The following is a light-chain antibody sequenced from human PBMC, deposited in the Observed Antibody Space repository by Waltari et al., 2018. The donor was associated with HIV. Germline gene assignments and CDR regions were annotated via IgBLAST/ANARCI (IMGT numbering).Light chain of an antibody. V-gene: IGKV2-30*01. CDR2: KVS. CDR3: MQGTHWPVA. CDR1: QSLVYSEGNTY. Sequence: DVVMTQSPLSLPVTPGQPASISCRSSQSLVYSEGNTYLSWFQQRPGQSPRRLIYKVSNRDSGVPDRFSGSGSGTDFTLKISRVEAEDVGVYYCMQGTHWPVAFGQGTKVEI. J-gene: IGKJ1*01.